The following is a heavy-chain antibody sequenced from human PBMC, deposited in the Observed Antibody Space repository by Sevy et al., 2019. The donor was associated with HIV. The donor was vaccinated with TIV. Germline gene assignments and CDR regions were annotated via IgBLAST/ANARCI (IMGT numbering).Heavy chain of an antibody. CDR2: LKSDVYGGTV. CDR1: GFTFGDYC. J-gene: IGHJ4*02. CDR3: TRWKAAQSIFDY. V-gene: IGHV3-49*04. Sequence: GGSLRLSCTASGFTFGDYCMSWVRQAPGKGLEWVAFLKSDVYGGTVDHAASVRGRFVFSRDDSKTIAYLQMNDLKTADTGVYYCTRWKAAQSIFDYWGQGALVTVSS. D-gene: IGHD6-13*01.